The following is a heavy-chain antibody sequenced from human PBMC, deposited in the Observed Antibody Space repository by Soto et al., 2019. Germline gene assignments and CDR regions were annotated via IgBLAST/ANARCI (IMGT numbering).Heavy chain of an antibody. D-gene: IGHD6-19*01. J-gene: IGHJ1*01. CDR1: GYTFTSYA. CDR2: INAGNGNT. V-gene: IGHV1-3*01. CDR3: ARVKAVAGTHCQH. Sequence: QVQLVQSGAEVKKPGASVKVSCKASGYTFTSYAMHWVRQAPGQRLEWMGWINAGNGNTKYSVKFQGRVTITRDTSASTAYMELSSLRSEDTAVYYCARVKAVAGTHCQHWGQGSLVTVSS.